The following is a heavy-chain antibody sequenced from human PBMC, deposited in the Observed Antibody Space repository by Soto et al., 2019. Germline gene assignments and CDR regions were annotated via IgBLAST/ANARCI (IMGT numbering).Heavy chain of an antibody. D-gene: IGHD3-10*01. V-gene: IGHV1-2*02. CDR3: ATDDYGIFPY. CDR1: GYPFTTYY. J-gene: IGHJ4*02. CDR2: IDPRSGGT. Sequence: HVQLVQSGTEVKKPGASVRVSCMVSGYPFTTYYIHWVRQAPGQGLEWMGWIDPRSGGTVYEQKFQGRVTMTRDTSIITVYMDLSGLTSDDTDLYYCATDDYGIFPYWGQGSLVTVSS.